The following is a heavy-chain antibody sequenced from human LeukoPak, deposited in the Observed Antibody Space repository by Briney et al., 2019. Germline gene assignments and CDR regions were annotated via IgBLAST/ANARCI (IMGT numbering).Heavy chain of an antibody. J-gene: IGHJ6*03. CDR3: ARGTPGYGDYVLYYYHYYYMDV. CDR2: MNPNSGNT. V-gene: IGHV1-8*01. CDR1: GYTFTSYD. Sequence: GASVKVSCKASGYTFTSYDINWVRQATGQGLEWMGWMNPNSGNTGYAQKFQGRVTMTRNTSISTAYMELSSLRSEDTAVYYCARGTPGYGDYVLYYYHYYYMDVWGKGTTVTISS. D-gene: IGHD4-17*01.